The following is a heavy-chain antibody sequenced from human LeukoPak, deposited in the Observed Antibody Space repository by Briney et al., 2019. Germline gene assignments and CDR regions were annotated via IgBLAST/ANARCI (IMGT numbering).Heavy chain of an antibody. J-gene: IGHJ4*02. CDR3: ARVEGRAVVTAYYFDY. CDR1: GGSISSSSYY. V-gene: IGHV4-39*07. D-gene: IGHD4-23*01. CDR2: IYYSGST. Sequence: SETLSLTCTVSGGSISSSSYYWGWIRQPPGKGLEWIGSIYYSGSTYYNPSLKSRVTISVDTSKNQFSLKLSSVTAADTAVYYCARVEGRAVVTAYYFDYWGQGTLVTVSS.